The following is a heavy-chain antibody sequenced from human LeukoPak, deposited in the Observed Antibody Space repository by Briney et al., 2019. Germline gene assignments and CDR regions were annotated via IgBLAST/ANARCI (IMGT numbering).Heavy chain of an antibody. J-gene: IGHJ4*02. CDR3: ARDLRGDY. CDR2: ISYDGSNK. CDR1: GFTFSSYG. Sequence: PGGSLRLSCAASGFTFSSYGMHWVRQAPGKGLEWVAVISYDGSNKYYADSVKGRFTISRDNAKNSLYLQMNSLRDEDTAVYYCARDLRGDYWGQGTLVTVSS. V-gene: IGHV3-30*03.